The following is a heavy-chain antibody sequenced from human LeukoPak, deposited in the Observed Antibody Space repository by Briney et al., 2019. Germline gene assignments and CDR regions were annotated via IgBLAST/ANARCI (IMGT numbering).Heavy chain of an antibody. Sequence: GGSLRLSCAASGFTFSSYAMHWVRQAPGKGLEWVAVISYDGSNKYYADSVKGRFTISRDNSKNTQYLQMNRLRAEDTAVYYCATSWGPDTSAFRWGRDGMDVWGQGTTVIVS. V-gene: IGHV3-30-3*01. J-gene: IGHJ6*02. CDR2: ISYDGSNK. D-gene: IGHD3-16*01. CDR1: GFTFSSYA. CDR3: ATSWGPDTSAFRWGRDGMDV.